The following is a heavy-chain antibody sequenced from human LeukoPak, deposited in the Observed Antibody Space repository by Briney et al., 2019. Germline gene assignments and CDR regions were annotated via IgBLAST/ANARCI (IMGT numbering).Heavy chain of an antibody. J-gene: IGHJ4*02. Sequence: ASVKVSCKASGYSFTAAYNIHWLRQAPGQGPEFMGWINPSSGDTRYAQKFQGRVTVTRDTIISTAYMGLSSLTSDDTAVYYCARDPRGTYDYWGQGSLVTVSS. CDR3: ARDPRGTYDY. V-gene: IGHV1-2*02. CDR2: INPSSGDT. D-gene: IGHD5-12*01. CDR1: GYSFTAAYN.